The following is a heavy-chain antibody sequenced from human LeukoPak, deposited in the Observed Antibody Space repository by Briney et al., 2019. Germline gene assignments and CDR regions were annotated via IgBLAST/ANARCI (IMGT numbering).Heavy chain of an antibody. D-gene: IGHD3-10*01. J-gene: IGHJ3*02. CDR3: ARGRGWFGELGAFDI. CDR2: INWNGGST. V-gene: IGHV3-20*04. Sequence: PGGSLRLSCAASGFTFDDYGMSWVRQAPGKGLQWVSGINWNGGSTGYLDSVKGRFTISRDNAKNSLYLQMNSLRAEDTAVYYCARGRGWFGELGAFDIWGQGTMVTVSS. CDR1: GFTFDDYG.